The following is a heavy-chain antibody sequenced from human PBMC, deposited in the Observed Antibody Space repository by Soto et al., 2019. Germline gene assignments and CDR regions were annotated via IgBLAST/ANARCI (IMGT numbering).Heavy chain of an antibody. CDR3: ARAGNGDPSWFDP. J-gene: IGHJ5*02. D-gene: IGHD4-17*01. Sequence: QVQLQESGPGLVKPSETLSLTCTVSGGSISSYYWSWIRQPPGKGLEWIGYIYYSGSTNYNPSLKSRVTISVDTSKNQFSLKLRSVTAADTAVYYCARAGNGDPSWFDPWGQGTLVTVSS. V-gene: IGHV4-59*01. CDR1: GGSISSYY. CDR2: IYYSGST.